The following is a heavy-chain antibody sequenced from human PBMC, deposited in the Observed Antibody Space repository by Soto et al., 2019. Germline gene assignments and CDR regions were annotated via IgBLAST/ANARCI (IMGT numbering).Heavy chain of an antibody. J-gene: IGHJ4*02. CDR2: IYWNDDN. CDR3: AHGSGWLYDY. CDR1: GFSLSSFAVG. Sequence: QITLKESGPPLLKPTQTLTLTCTFSGFSLSSFAVGVNWIRQPPGKAPEWLALIYWNDDNHYSPSPRNRLTVTKATSKSQVVFTMTNVDPVDTATYYCAHGSGWLYDYWGQGTVVTVPS. V-gene: IGHV2-5*01. D-gene: IGHD6-19*01.